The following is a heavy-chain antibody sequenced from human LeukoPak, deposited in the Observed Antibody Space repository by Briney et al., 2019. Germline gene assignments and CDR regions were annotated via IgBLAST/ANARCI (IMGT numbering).Heavy chain of an antibody. Sequence: GGSLRLSCAVSGFTVSSKYMSWVRQAPGKGLEWVAVLYSSGPTYYADSLKGRVTISRDDSKNTLYLQMNSLRAEDTAVYYCASIGYCSSTSCSTGGSYYFDYWGQGTLVTVSS. CDR3: ASIGYCSSTSCSTGGSYYFDY. J-gene: IGHJ4*02. CDR1: GFTVSSKY. D-gene: IGHD2-2*01. CDR2: LYSSGPT. V-gene: IGHV3-66*01.